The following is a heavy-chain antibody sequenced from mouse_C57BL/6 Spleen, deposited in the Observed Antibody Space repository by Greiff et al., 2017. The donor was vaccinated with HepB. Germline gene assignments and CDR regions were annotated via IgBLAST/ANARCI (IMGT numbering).Heavy chain of an antibody. CDR2: IYPRSGNT. J-gene: IGHJ2*01. CDR1: GYTFTSYG. Sequence: QVQLKESGAELARPGASVKLSCKASGYTFTSYGISWVKQRTGQGLEWIGEIYPRSGNTYYNEKFKGKATLTADKSSSTAYMELRSLTSEDSAVYFCARDDGTFFFDYWGQGTTLTVSS. D-gene: IGHD2-12*01. CDR3: ARDDGTFFFDY. V-gene: IGHV1-81*01.